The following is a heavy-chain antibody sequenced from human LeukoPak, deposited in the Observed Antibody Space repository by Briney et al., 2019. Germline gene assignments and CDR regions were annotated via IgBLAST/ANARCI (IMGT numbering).Heavy chain of an antibody. J-gene: IGHJ6*02. CDR2: IYYSGTT. CDR3: ARHGSGRSSYCYYYGMDV. V-gene: IGHV4-59*08. CDR1: GGSISSYY. Sequence: SETLSLTCTVSGGSISSYYWSWIRQPPGKGLEWIGYIYYSGTTNYNPSLKSRVTISVDTSKNQFSLKLSSVTAADTAVYYCARHGSGRSSYCYYYGMDVWGQGTTVTASS. D-gene: IGHD3-10*01.